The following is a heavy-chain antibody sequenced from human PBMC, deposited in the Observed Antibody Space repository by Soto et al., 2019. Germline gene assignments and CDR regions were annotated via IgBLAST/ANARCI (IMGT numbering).Heavy chain of an antibody. Sequence: SETLSLTCTVSGGSVSSGSYYWSWIRQPPGKGLEWIGYTHNSGSTNYNPSLKSRVTISVDRSKNQFSLKLSSVTAADTAVYYCARVRAAAGTVWFDPWGQGTLVTVSS. J-gene: IGHJ5*02. CDR2: THNSGST. CDR3: ARVRAAAGTVWFDP. CDR1: GGSVSSGSYY. D-gene: IGHD6-13*01. V-gene: IGHV4-61*01.